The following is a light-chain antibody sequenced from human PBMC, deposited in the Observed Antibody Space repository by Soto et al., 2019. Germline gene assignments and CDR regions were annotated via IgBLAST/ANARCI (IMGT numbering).Light chain of an antibody. CDR3: QQSYSTTWT. J-gene: IGKJ1*01. CDR2: AAS. Sequence: DIQMTQSPSSLSASVGDRVTITCRASQGISTYLNWYQQKPGKAPKLLIYAASSLQSGVPSRFSGSGSETDFTLTISSLQSEDFATYSCQQSYSTTWTFGHGTKVDIK. V-gene: IGKV1-39*01. CDR1: QGISTY.